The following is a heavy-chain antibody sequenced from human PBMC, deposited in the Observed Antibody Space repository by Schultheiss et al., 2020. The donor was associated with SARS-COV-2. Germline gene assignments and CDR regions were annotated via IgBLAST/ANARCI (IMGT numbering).Heavy chain of an antibody. D-gene: IGHD3-16*01. CDR3: ARDSASLYVSLYYYYYGMDV. Sequence: GGSLRLSCAASGFTFSSYGMHWVRQAPGKGLEWVSAISGSGGSTYYADSVKGRFTISRDNSKNTLYLQMNSLRAEDTAVYYCARDSASLYVSLYYYYYGMDVWGQGTTVTVSS. CDR2: ISGSGGST. V-gene: IGHV3-23*01. CDR1: GFTFSSYG. J-gene: IGHJ6*02.